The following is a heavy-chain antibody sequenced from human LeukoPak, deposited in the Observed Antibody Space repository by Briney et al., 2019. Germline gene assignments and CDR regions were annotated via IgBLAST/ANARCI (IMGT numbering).Heavy chain of an antibody. CDR1: GGSFSDHY. CDR2: IKHSGGT. J-gene: IGHJ3*02. V-gene: IGHV4-34*01. Sequence: SETLSLTCAVYGGSFSDHYWSWIRQPPGKGLEWIGEIKHSGGTNYNPSLKSRVTMSVDTSKNQFSLKLTSVAAADTAVYYCAREYSTSSTAFDIWGQGTMVTVSS. D-gene: IGHD6-6*01. CDR3: AREYSTSSTAFDI.